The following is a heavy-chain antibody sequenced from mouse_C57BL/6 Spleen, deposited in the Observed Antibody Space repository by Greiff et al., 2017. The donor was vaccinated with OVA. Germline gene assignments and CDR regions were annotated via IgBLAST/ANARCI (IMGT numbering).Heavy chain of an antibody. J-gene: IGHJ2*01. CDR2: ISSGGDYI. CDR1: GFTFSSYA. Sequence: EVKLVESGEGLVKPGGSLKLSCAASGFTFSSYAMSWVRQTPEKRLEWVAYISSGGDYIYYADTVKGRFTISRDNARNTLYLQMSSLKSEDTAMYYCTRLGDYHYFDYWGQGTTLTVSS. V-gene: IGHV5-9-1*02. D-gene: IGHD2-4*01. CDR3: TRLGDYHYFDY.